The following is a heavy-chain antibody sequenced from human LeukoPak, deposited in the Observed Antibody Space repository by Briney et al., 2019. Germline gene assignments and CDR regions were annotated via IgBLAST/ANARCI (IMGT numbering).Heavy chain of an antibody. V-gene: IGHV3-7*01. CDR1: GFTFSSYW. CDR3: ARCPYDSTGYYSVPSHLDY. Sequence: GGSLRLSCAASGFTFSSYWMTWVRQAPGKGLEGVANIKQDGSAKYYVDSLRGRFSISRDNVKNSLFLQMNSLSDDDTAVYYCARCPYDSTGYYSVPSHLDYWGQGTLVTVSS. J-gene: IGHJ4*02. CDR2: IKQDGSAK. D-gene: IGHD3-22*01.